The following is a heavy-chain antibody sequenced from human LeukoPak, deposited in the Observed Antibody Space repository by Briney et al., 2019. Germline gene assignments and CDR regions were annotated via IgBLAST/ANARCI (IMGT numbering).Heavy chain of an antibody. CDR1: GGSISSRSYY. J-gene: IGHJ2*01. Sequence: SETLSLTCTVSGGSISSRSYYWGWIRQPPGKGLEWIGYIDDSGSTSYNPSLKSRVTISVDASKNHFSLKVSSVSAADTAVYYCARRHSSTSWFFDLWGRGTLVT. D-gene: IGHD6-13*01. CDR2: IDDSGST. CDR3: ARRHSSTSWFFDL. V-gene: IGHV4-61*05.